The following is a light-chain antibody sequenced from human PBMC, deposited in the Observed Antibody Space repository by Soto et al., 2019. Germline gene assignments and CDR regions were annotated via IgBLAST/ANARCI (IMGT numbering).Light chain of an antibody. CDR2: ENN. J-gene: IGLJ1*01. V-gene: IGLV1-51*02. CDR3: GTWDSCLSALYV. CDR1: SSNIGNNY. Sequence: QSVLTQPPSVSAAPGQKVTISCSGSSSNIGNNYVSWYQQLPGTAPKLLIYENNKRPSGIPDRFSGSKSGTSATLGITGLQTGDEADYYCGTWDSCLSALYVFGTGTKVTVL.